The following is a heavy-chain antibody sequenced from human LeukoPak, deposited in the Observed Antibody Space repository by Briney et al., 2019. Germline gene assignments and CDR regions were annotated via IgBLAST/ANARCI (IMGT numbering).Heavy chain of an antibody. CDR1: GGSISSSSYY. D-gene: IGHD2-21*02. CDR3: ARREGLLFDY. J-gene: IGHJ4*02. CDR2: IYYSGST. Sequence: SETLSLTCTVSGGSISSSSYYWGWIRQPPGRGLEWIGSIYYSGSTYYNPSLKSRVTISVDTSKNQFSLKLRSVTAADTAVYYCARREGLLFDYWGQGTLVTVSS. V-gene: IGHV4-39*01.